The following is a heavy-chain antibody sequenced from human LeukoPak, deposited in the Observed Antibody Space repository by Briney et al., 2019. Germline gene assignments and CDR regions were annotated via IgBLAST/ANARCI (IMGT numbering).Heavy chain of an antibody. Sequence: PSETLSLTCSVSGGSISSGSYYWSWIRQPAGKGLEWIGRIYTSGSTNYNPSLKSRVTISVDTSKNQFSLKLSSVTAADTAVYYCARFRAVVPAHYYFDYWGQGTLVTVSS. J-gene: IGHJ4*02. V-gene: IGHV4-61*02. D-gene: IGHD2-2*01. CDR1: GGSISSGSYY. CDR3: ARFRAVVPAHYYFDY. CDR2: IYTSGST.